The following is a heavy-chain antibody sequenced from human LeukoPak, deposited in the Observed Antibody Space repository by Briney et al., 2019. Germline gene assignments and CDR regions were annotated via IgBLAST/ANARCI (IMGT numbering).Heavy chain of an antibody. CDR2: ISYDGSNK. J-gene: IGHJ4*02. Sequence: GRSLRLSCAASGFTFSNYGMHWVRQAPGKGLEWVAIISYDGSNKYYADSVKGRFTISRDNSKNTLYLQMNSLRAEDTAVYYCAKAGGYSGYDLDYWGQGTLVTVSS. CDR3: AKAGGYSGYDLDY. CDR1: GFTFSNYG. D-gene: IGHD5-12*01. V-gene: IGHV3-30*18.